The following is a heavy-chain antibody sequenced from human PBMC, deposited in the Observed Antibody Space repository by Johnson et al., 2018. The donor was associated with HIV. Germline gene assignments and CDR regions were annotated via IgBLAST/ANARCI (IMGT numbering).Heavy chain of an antibody. CDR1: GFTFSSYG. CDR2: IRYDGSNK. CDR3: ARGFSSGYKDAFDI. V-gene: IGHV3-30*02. Sequence: QVQLVESGGGLVKPGGSLRLSCAASGFTFSSYGMHWVRQAPGKGLEWVAFIRYDGSNKYYADSVKGRFTISRDNSKNTLYLQMNSLRAEDTAVYYCARGFSSGYKDAFDIWGQGTMVTVSS. J-gene: IGHJ3*02. D-gene: IGHD3-22*01.